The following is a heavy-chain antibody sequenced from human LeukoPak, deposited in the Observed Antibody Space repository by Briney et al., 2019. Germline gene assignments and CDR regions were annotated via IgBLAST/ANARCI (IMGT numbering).Heavy chain of an antibody. CDR2: LFHAEST. D-gene: IGHD6-19*01. CDR1: GGSISSSSFY. Sequence: ASETLSLTCTVSGGSISSSSFYWGWVRQPPGKGLEWIGSLFHAESTSYNPSLKSRVTISVDTSKNLFSLRLSSVTAADTAVYYCARLRSGWNNFDYWGQGTLVTVSS. CDR3: ARLRSGWNNFDY. V-gene: IGHV4-39*01. J-gene: IGHJ4*02.